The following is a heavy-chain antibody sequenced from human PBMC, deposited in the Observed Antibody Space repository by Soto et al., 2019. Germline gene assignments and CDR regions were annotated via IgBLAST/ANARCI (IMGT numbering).Heavy chain of an antibody. CDR3: AKDVTRQRAYWLDP. Sequence: ASVKVSCKASGVSFTGYYIHWLRQAPGQGLEWMGWINTHSGGTEYAQKFQGRVTLTRDTSITTAYLTLTSLTSEDTALYYWAKDVTRQRAYWLDPWGQGTLVTVSS. CDR1: GVSFTGYY. J-gene: IGHJ5*02. CDR2: INTHSGGT. D-gene: IGHD3-16*01. V-gene: IGHV1-2*02.